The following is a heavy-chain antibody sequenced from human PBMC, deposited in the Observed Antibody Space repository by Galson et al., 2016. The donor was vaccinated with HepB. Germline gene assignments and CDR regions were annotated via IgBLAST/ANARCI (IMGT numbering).Heavy chain of an antibody. CDR3: ARQTHDDSSANAFDI. CDR2: IYGGDSDT. CDR1: GYSFTNYW. J-gene: IGHJ3*02. V-gene: IGHV5-51*01. Sequence: QSGAEVTKPGEYLKISCKGSGYSFTNYWIGWVRQMPGKGLEWMGNIYGGDSDTRYSLSFQGQVTISADKSISTAYLQWTRLKASDTAIYYCARQTHDDSSANAFDIWGKGTMVTVSS. D-gene: IGHD3-22*01.